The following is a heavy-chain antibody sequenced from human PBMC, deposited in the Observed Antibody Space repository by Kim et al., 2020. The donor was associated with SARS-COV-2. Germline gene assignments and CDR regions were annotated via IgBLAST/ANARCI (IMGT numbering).Heavy chain of an antibody. CDR1: GFTVTRHG. CDR2: IWYDGNNK. V-gene: IGHV3-33*01. CDR3: ARDLGGWFDP. Sequence: GGSLRLSCAASGFTVTRHGMHWVRQAPGKGLEWVAIIWYDGNNKYDEDAVKGRITISRDDTKNTVYQKKNSLRAEDTAEYYWARDLGGWFDPWLQGPLGT. D-gene: IGHD1-26*01. J-gene: IGHJ5*02.